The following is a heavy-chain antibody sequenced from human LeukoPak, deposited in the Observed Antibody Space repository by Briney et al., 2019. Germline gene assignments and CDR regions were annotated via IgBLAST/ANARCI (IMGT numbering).Heavy chain of an antibody. CDR1: GGSFSSGSYY. CDR3: VTYCSGGSCYSADAFDI. V-gene: IGHV4-61*01. D-gene: IGHD2-15*01. Sequence: SETLSLTCTVSGGSFSSGSYYWSWIRQPPGKGLEWIGYIYYSGSTNYNPSLKSRVTISVDTSKNQFSLKLSSVTAADTAVYYCVTYCSGGSCYSADAFDIWGQGTMVTVSS. CDR2: IYYSGST. J-gene: IGHJ3*02.